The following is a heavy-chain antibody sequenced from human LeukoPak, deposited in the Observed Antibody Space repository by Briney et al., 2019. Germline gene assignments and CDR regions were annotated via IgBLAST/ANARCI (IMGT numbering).Heavy chain of an antibody. J-gene: IGHJ6*02. CDR3: ARTEFLTGYYSYYYYYYGMDV. Sequence: PSETLSLTCTVSGGSVSSYYWSWIRQPPEKGLEWIGYIDYSGSTNYNPSLKSRVTISVDTSKNQFSLKLSSVTAADTAVYYCARTEFLTGYYSYYYYYYGMDVWGQGTTVTVSS. D-gene: IGHD3-9*01. CDR1: GGSVSSYY. CDR2: IDYSGST. V-gene: IGHV4-59*02.